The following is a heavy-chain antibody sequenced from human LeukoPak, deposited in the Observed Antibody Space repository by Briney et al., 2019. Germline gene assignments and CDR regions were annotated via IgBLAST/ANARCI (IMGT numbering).Heavy chain of an antibody. CDR2: ITSSSSYI. CDR1: GFTSSRYW. CDR3: ARHVVAVGFDY. D-gene: IGHD3-22*01. Sequence: PGGSLRLSCAASGFTSSRYWMSWVRQAPGKGLEWVSSITSSSSYIYYADSVMGRFTISRDNANNSLYLQMNSLRAEDTAVYYCARHVVAVGFDYWGQGTLVTVSS. V-gene: IGHV3-21*01. J-gene: IGHJ4*02.